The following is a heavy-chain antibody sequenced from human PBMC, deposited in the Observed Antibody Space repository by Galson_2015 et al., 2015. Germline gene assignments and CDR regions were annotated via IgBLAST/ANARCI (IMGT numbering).Heavy chain of an antibody. CDR2: IIPIFGTA. D-gene: IGHD3-10*01. V-gene: IGHV1-69*06. CDR3: ARASPLVQGGAGGWFGP. J-gene: IGHJ5*02. Sequence: SVKVSCKASGGTFSSYAISWVRQAPGQGLGWMGGIIPIFGTANYAQKFQGRVTITADKSTSTAYMELSSLRSEDTAVYYCARASPLVQGGAGGWFGPWGQGTLVTVSS. CDR1: GGTFSSYA.